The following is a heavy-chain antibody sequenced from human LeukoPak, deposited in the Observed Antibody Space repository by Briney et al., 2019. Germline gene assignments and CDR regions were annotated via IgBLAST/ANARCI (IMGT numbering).Heavy chain of an antibody. CDR2: INHSGST. V-gene: IGHV4-34*01. D-gene: IGHD6-13*01. CDR3: ATNTAAGNYWYFDL. Sequence: SETLSLTCAVYGESFSGYYWSWIRQPPAKGLEWIGEINHSGSTNYNPSLKGRVTISVDTSKNQFSLKRSSVTAADTAVYYCATNTAAGNYWYFDLWGRGTLVTVSS. J-gene: IGHJ2*01. CDR1: GESFSGYY.